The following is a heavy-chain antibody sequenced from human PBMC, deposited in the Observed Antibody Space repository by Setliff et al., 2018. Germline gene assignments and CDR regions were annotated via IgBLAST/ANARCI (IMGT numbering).Heavy chain of an antibody. CDR3: AGGRRYDYGWDFDY. D-gene: IGHD4-17*01. CDR1: GYSISSGHY. Sequence: ASETLSLTCTVSGYSISSGHYWGWIRQPPGKGLEWIGSISHSGSTYYNPSLRSRVTISLDTSKNQFSPKLTSVTAADTAVYYCAGGRRYDYGWDFDYWGQGTLVTVSS. J-gene: IGHJ4*02. V-gene: IGHV4-38-2*02. CDR2: ISHSGST.